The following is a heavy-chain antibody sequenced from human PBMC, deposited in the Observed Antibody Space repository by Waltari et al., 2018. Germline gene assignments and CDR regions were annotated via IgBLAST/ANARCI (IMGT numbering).Heavy chain of an antibody. CDR1: GYTFTGYY. Sequence: QVQLVQSGAEVKKPAASVKVSCKASGYTFTGYYMHWVRQAPGQGLEWMVLVNPNSGGTNCAQKSQGRVTMTMDTSNNTAYMELSRLGSDDTAVYYCARDRADYDFWSGPPSYWGQGTLVTVSS. V-gene: IGHV1-2*02. CDR2: VNPNSGGT. J-gene: IGHJ4*02. CDR3: ARDRADYDFWSGPPSY. D-gene: IGHD3-3*01.